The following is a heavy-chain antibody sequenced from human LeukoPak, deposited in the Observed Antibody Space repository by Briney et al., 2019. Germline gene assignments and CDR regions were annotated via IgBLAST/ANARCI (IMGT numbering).Heavy chain of an antibody. CDR3: ARHRDGYNFWFFEY. CDR1: GFTVTGNY. Sequence: GGSLRLSCAASGFTVTGNYISWVRQAPGKGLEWVSIIYAAGSIYYADSVKGRFAISRDPSRNTVFLQMDSLTAEDTAFYYCARHRDGYNFWFFEYWGLETLVTVSS. V-gene: IGHV3-53*01. CDR2: IYAAGSI. D-gene: IGHD5-24*01. J-gene: IGHJ4*02.